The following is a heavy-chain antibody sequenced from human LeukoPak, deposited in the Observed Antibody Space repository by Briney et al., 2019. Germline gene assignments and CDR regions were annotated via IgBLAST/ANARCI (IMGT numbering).Heavy chain of an antibody. D-gene: IGHD4-11*01. J-gene: IGHJ5*02. CDR2: IWYDGSNK. CDR1: GFTFSSYG. CDR3: ARDLSVATSWFDP. Sequence: GGSLRLSCAASGFTFSSYGMHWVRQAPGKGLEWVAVIWYDGSNKYYADSVKGRFTISRDNSKNTLYLQMNSLRAEDTAVYYCARDLSVATSWFDPWGQGTLVTVSS. V-gene: IGHV3-33*01.